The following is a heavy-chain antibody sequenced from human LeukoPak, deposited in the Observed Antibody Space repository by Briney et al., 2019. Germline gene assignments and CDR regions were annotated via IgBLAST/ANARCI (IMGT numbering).Heavy chain of an antibody. CDR2: IYHSGST. D-gene: IGHD7-27*01. J-gene: IGHJ4*02. CDR1: GGSISSGGYT. CDR3: ARAQANWGFGPPYFDY. V-gene: IGHV4-30-2*01. Sequence: PSETLSLTCAVSGGSISSGGYTWSWIRQPPGKGLEWIGYIYHSGSTYYNPSLKSRVTISVDRSKNQFSLKLSSVTAADTAVYYCARAQANWGFGPPYFDYWGQGTLVTVSS.